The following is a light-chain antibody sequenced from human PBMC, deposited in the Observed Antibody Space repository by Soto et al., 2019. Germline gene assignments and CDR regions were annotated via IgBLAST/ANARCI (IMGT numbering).Light chain of an antibody. CDR3: GADHGSGSNFLVV. Sequence: QSVLTQPPSASASLGASVTLTCTLSSGYSNYKVDWYQQRPGKGPRVVVRVGTGGIVGSKWDGIHDRFTVLGSGLNRYLTNKNIQEEDESDYHCGADHGSGSNFLVVFGGGTKVTVL. J-gene: IGLJ2*01. CDR2: VGTGGIVG. CDR1: SGYSNYK. V-gene: IGLV9-49*01.